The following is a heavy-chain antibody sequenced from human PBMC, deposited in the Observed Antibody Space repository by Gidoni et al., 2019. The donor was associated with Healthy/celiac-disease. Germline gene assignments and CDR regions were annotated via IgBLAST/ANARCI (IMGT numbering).Heavy chain of an antibody. D-gene: IGHD5-18*01. CDR1: GFTFDDYA. Sequence: EVQLVESGGGLVQPGRSLSLSCAASGFTFDDYAMHWVRQAPGKGLEWVSGISWNSGSIGYADSVKGRFTISRDNAKNSLYLQMNSLRAEDTALYYCAKDLRGYSYGYSDYWGQGTLVTVSS. CDR3: AKDLRGYSYGYSDY. CDR2: ISWNSGSI. V-gene: IGHV3-9*01. J-gene: IGHJ4*02.